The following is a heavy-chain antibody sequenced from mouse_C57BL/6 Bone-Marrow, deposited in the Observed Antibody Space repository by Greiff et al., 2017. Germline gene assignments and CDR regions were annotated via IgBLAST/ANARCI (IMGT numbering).Heavy chain of an antibody. D-gene: IGHD1-1*01. CDR2: IYIGNGYT. CDR3: EREVNYCNPFDY. V-gene: IGHV1-58*01. Sequence: EVQLQQSGAELVRPGSSVKMSCKTSGYTFTSYGINWVKQRPGQGLEWIGNIYIGNGYTEYNEKFKGKSTLSSDTSSSTAYMQLSSLTSDESAVDFCEREVNYCNPFDYWGKGTLSQSPQ. CDR1: GYTFTSYG. J-gene: IGHJ2*01.